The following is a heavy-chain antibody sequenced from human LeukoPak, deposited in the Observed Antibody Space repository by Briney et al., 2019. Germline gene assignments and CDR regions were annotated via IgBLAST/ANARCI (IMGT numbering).Heavy chain of an antibody. CDR2: IYHSGST. Sequence: SETLSLTCAVYGGSLSGYYWSWIRQPPGKGLEWIGYIYHSGSTYYNPSLKSRVTISVDRSKNQFSLKLSSVTAADTAVYYCARAGDSGGDAFDIWGQGTMVTVSS. J-gene: IGHJ3*02. V-gene: IGHV4-34*01. CDR3: ARAGDSGGDAFDI. CDR1: GGSLSGYY. D-gene: IGHD1-26*01.